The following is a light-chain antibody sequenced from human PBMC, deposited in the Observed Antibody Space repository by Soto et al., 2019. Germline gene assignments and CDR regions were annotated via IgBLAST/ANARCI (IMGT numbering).Light chain of an antibody. CDR2: AAF. J-gene: IGKJ2*01. Sequence: IQVTQSPSSLSSSVGDRVTITCRASLTISSYLNWYQQRPGKAPQLLISAAFDLQSGVPSRFSGSRSGTEFTLTISSLQPEDFATYYCKQSYSTPYTFGQGTKLEIK. CDR3: KQSYSTPYT. V-gene: IGKV1-39*01. CDR1: LTISSY.